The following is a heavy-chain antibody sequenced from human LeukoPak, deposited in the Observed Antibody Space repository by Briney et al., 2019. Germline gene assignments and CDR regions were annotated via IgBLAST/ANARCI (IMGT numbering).Heavy chain of an antibody. J-gene: IGHJ4*02. Sequence: PGGSLRLSCAASGFTFSSYETNWVRQAPGKGLVWVSRINSDGSSTSYADSVKGRFTISRDNAKNTLYLQMNSLRAEDTAVYYCARDSEDTAMVPLGYWGQGTLVTVSS. V-gene: IGHV3-74*01. D-gene: IGHD5-18*01. CDR3: ARDSEDTAMVPLGY. CDR1: GFTFSSYE. CDR2: INSDGSST.